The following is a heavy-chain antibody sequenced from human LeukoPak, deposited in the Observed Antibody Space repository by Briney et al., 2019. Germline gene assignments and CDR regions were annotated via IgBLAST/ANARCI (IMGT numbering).Heavy chain of an antibody. CDR1: GYTFSGYY. J-gene: IGHJ4*02. V-gene: IGHV1-2*02. CDR3: AREDNSGWSNGY. CDR2: INLNSGAT. D-gene: IGHD6-19*01. Sequence: EASVKVSCKASGYTFSGYYMHWVRQAPGQGLEWIGWINLNSGATNNAQKFQGRVTMTRDTSISTAYMELSRLRSDDTAVYYCAREDNSGWSNGYWGQGTLVTVSS.